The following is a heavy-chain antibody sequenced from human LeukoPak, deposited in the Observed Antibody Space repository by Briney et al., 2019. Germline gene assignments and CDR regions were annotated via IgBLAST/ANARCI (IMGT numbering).Heavy chain of an antibody. D-gene: IGHD6-19*01. CDR3: ARGQWLGH. CDR2: IYKSGST. J-gene: IGHJ4*02. Sequence: SETLSLTCTVSGDSISSSSYYWGWIRQPPGKGLEWIGNIYKSGSTYYNPSLKSRVTITADTSKNQFSLKLGSVTAADAAIYYCARGQWLGHWGQGTLVTVSA. V-gene: IGHV4-39*01. CDR1: GDSISSSSYY.